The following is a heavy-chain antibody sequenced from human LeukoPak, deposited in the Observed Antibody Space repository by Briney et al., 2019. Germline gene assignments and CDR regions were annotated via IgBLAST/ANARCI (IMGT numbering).Heavy chain of an antibody. CDR3: ARERSWNDVFDY. Sequence: GGSLRLSCAASGFTFSSYSMNWVRQAPGKGLEGLSYISSSSTTIYYADSVKGRFTISRDNAENSLYLQMNSLRAEDTAVYYCARERSWNDVFDYWGQGTLVTVSS. CDR1: GFTFSSYS. D-gene: IGHD1-1*01. V-gene: IGHV3-48*01. CDR2: ISSSSTTI. J-gene: IGHJ4*02.